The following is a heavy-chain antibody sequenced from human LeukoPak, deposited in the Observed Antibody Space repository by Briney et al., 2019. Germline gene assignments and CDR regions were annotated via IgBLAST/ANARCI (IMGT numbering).Heavy chain of an antibody. D-gene: IGHD3-10*01. J-gene: IGHJ4*02. CDR3: AKVFEVRGARRPKDY. CDR1: GFTFSDYG. V-gene: IGHV3-30*18. CDR2: ISYDGGNK. Sequence: GRSLRLSCAASGFTFSDYGMHWVRQAPDKGLEWVALISYDGGNKFYADSVRDRFTISRDNSKNTLFLQMNSLRIEDTAVYYCAKVFEVRGARRPKDYWGQGTLVIVSS.